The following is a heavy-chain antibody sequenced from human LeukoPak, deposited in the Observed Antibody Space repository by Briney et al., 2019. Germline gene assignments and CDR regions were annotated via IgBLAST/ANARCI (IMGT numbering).Heavy chain of an antibody. CDR2: IYSGGST. D-gene: IGHD3-22*01. CDR1: GFTVSSNY. J-gene: IGHJ4*02. CDR3: ARDSFLSGYYDSSGYYFDY. V-gene: IGHV3-66*01. Sequence: GGPLRLSCAASGFTVSSNYMSWVRQAPGKGLEWVSVIYSGGSTYYADSVKGRFTISRDNSKNTLYLQMNSLRAEDTAVYYCARDSFLSGYYDSSGYYFDYWGQGTLVTVSS.